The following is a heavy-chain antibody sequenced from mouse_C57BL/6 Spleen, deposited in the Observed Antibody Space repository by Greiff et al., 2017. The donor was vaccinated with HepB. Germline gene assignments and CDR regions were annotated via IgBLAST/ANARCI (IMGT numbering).Heavy chain of an antibody. CDR2: IYPGDGDT. V-gene: IGHV1-80*01. CDR3: ARGIYYDYDGFDY. J-gene: IGHJ2*01. D-gene: IGHD2-4*01. CDR1: GYAFSSYW. Sequence: LQESGAELVKPGASVKISCKASGYAFSSYWMNWVKQRPGKGLEWIGQIYPGDGDTNYNGKFKGKATLTADKSSSKAYMQLSSRTSEDAAVYFWARGIYYDYDGFDYWGQGTTLTVSS.